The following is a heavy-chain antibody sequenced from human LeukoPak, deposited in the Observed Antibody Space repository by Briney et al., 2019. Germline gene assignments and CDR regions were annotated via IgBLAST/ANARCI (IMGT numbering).Heavy chain of an antibody. Sequence: VASVKVSCKASGYTFTSYDINWVRQATGQGLEWMGWMNPNSGNTGYAQKFQGRVTMTRNTSISTAYMELSSLRSEDTAVYYCARGLISSSSPYYDYWGQGTLVTVSS. CDR2: MNPNSGNT. J-gene: IGHJ4*02. CDR3: ARGLISSSSPYYDY. D-gene: IGHD6-6*01. CDR1: GYTFTSYD. V-gene: IGHV1-8*01.